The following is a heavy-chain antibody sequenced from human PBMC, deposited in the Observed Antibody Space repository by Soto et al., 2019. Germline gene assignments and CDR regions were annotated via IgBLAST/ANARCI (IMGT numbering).Heavy chain of an antibody. Sequence: ASVKVSCKASGYTFAGYYMHWVRQAPGQGLEWMGWINPNSGGTNYAQKFQGRVTMTRDTSISTAYMELSRLRSDDTAVYYCARDPNIAGATLVDYWGQGTLVTVSS. D-gene: IGHD1-26*01. V-gene: IGHV1-2*02. CDR2: INPNSGGT. J-gene: IGHJ4*02. CDR3: ARDPNIAGATLVDY. CDR1: GYTFAGYY.